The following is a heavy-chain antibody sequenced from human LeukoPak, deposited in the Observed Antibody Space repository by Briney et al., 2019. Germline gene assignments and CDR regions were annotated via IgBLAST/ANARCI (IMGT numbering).Heavy chain of an antibody. J-gene: IGHJ6*02. Sequence: SVKVSCKASGGTFSSYAISWVRQAPGQGLEWMGRIIPIFGIANYAQKFQGRVTITADKSTSTAYMELSSLRSEDTAVYYCARLIESYGMGVWGQGTTVTVSS. CDR2: IIPIFGIA. V-gene: IGHV1-69*04. CDR3: ARLIESYGMGV. CDR1: GGTFSSYA.